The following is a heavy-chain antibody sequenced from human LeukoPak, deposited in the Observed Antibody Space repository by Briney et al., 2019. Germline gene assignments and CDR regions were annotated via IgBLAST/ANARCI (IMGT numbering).Heavy chain of an antibody. V-gene: IGHV1-2*02. CDR3: ARERGGSRIAAADPDNWFDP. CDR1: GYTFTGYY. CDR2: INPNSGGT. Sequence: ASVKVSCKASGYTFTGYYMHWVRQAPGQGLEWMGWINPNSGGTNYAQKFQGRVTMTRDTSIGTAYMELSRLRSDDTAVYYCARERGGSRIAAADPDNWFDPWGQGTLVTVSS. D-gene: IGHD6-13*01. J-gene: IGHJ5*02.